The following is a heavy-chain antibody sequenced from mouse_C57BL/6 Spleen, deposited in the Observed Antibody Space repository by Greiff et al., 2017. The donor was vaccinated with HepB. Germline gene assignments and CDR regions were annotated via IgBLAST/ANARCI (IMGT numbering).Heavy chain of an antibody. CDR1: GFNIKDYY. D-gene: IGHD1-1*01. J-gene: IGHJ1*03. V-gene: IGHV14-2*01. CDR2: IDPEDGET. Sequence: EVQLQQSGAELVKPGASVKLSCTASGFNIKDYYMHWVKQRTEQGLEWIGRIDPEDGETKYAPKFRGKATITADTSSNTVYLQLSSLTSEDTAVYYCARTTVVADWYIDVWGTGTTVTVSA. CDR3: ARTTVVADWYIDV.